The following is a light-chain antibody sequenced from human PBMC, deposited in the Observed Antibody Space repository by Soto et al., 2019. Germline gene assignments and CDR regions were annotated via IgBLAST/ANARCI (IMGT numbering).Light chain of an antibody. V-gene: IGLV2-23*01. J-gene: IGLJ1*01. CDR3: CSYAGSNTFV. Sequence: QSALTQPASVSGSPGQSITISCTGTTSDVGNYNFVSWYQQHPGKAPKLIIYEGIKRPSGVSTRFSGSKSGITASLTISGLQAEDEADYSCCSYAGSNTFVFGTGTKVTVL. CDR2: EGI. CDR1: TSDVGNYNF.